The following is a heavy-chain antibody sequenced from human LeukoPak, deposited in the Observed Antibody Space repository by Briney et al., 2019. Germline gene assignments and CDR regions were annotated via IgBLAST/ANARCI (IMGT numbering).Heavy chain of an antibody. CDR1: GGSISSYY. Sequence: PSETLSLTCTVSGGSISSYYWSWIRQPPGKGLEWIGYIYYSGSTNYNPSLKSRVTISVDTSKNQFSLKQSSVTAADTAVYYCARGLRNHYYYYYMDVWGKGTTVTVSS. V-gene: IGHV4-59*01. CDR3: ARGLRNHYYYYYMDV. J-gene: IGHJ6*03. D-gene: IGHD4-17*01. CDR2: IYYSGST.